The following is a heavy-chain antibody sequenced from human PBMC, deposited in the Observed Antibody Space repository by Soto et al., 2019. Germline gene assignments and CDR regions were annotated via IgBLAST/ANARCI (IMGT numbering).Heavy chain of an antibody. J-gene: IGHJ4*02. Sequence: QVQLVESGGGVVQPGRSLRLSCAASGFTFSSYGMHWVRQAPGKGLEWVAVISYDGSNKYYADSVKGRFTISRDNSKNTLYLQMNSLRAEDTAVYYCAKDPRRGYSGYDSGLYYFDYWGQGTLVTFSS. D-gene: IGHD5-12*01. CDR1: GFTFSSYG. CDR3: AKDPRRGYSGYDSGLYYFDY. V-gene: IGHV3-30*18. CDR2: ISYDGSNK.